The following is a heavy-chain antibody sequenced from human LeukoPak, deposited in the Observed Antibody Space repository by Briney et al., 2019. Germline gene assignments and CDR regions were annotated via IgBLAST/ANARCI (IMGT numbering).Heavy chain of an antibody. CDR1: GFTFSSYG. CDR3: GRSVSRVSYFVY. CDR2: IKSDGSNT. D-gene: IGHD2-21*01. V-gene: IGHV3-30*02. J-gene: IGHJ4*02. Sequence: GGSLRLSCAASGFTFSSYGMHWVRQAPGKGLEWVTSIKSDGSNTYYADSVKGRFTISRDNSKYTLYLQMNSLKAEDTAVYYCGRSVSRVSYFVYWGGGPLVTVSS.